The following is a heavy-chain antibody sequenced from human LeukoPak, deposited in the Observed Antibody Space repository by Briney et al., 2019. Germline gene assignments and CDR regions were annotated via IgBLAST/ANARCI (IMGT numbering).Heavy chain of an antibody. D-gene: IGHD2-2*01. CDR2: ISGNGGGT. CDR1: EFTFSNYA. CDR3: AKDRPQYCSSVNCYVFDS. V-gene: IGHV3-23*01. Sequence: GGSLRLSCVGSEFTFSNYAMSWVRQAPGRGLEWVSSISGNGGGTYYADSVKGRFTISRDNSRNTLYLQMNSLRAEDTALYYCAKDRPQYCSSVNCYVFDSWGQGTQVTVSS. J-gene: IGHJ4*02.